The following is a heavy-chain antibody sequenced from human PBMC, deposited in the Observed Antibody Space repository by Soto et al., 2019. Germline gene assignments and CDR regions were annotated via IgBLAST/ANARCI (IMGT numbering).Heavy chain of an antibody. V-gene: IGHV3-49*03. Sequence: GGSLRLSCTASGFTFGDYAMSWFRQAPGKGLEWVGFIRSKAYGGTTEYAASVKGRFTISRDDSKSIAYLQMNSLKTEDTAVYYCTREGRISDYFPSWFDPWGQGTLVTVPS. CDR2: IRSKAYGGTT. J-gene: IGHJ5*02. D-gene: IGHD4-17*01. CDR3: TREGRISDYFPSWFDP. CDR1: GFTFGDYA.